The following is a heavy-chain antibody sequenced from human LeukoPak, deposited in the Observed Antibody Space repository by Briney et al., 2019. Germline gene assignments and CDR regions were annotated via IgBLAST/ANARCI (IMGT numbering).Heavy chain of an antibody. Sequence: ASVKVSCKASGYTFTGYYMHWVRQAPGQGLEWMGWINPNSGGTNYAEKFQGRVTMTRDTSISTAYMELSRLRSDDTAVYYCARDYRVATVTTFDYWGQGTLVTVSS. CDR3: ARDYRVATVTTFDY. CDR2: INPNSGGT. CDR1: GYTFTGYY. J-gene: IGHJ4*02. V-gene: IGHV1-2*02. D-gene: IGHD4-17*01.